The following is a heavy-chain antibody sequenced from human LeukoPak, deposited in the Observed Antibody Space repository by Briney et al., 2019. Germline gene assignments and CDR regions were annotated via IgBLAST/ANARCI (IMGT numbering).Heavy chain of an antibody. V-gene: IGHV3-7*01. CDR2: VKQDGSEK. Sequence: GGSLRLSCAASGFTFRNYGMSWVRQAPGKGLEWVAKVKQDGSEKYYVDSVKGRFAVSRDNAKNSLYLQMNSLRAEDTAVYYCARDYISSWANFDYWGQGTLVTVSS. CDR3: ARDYISSWANFDY. J-gene: IGHJ4*02. D-gene: IGHD6-13*01. CDR1: GFTFRNYG.